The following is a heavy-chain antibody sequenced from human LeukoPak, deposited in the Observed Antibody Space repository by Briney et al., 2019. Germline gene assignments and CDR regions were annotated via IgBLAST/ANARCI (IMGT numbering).Heavy chain of an antibody. Sequence: ASVKVSCKASGGTFISYAISWVRQATGQRLEWMGRIIPILGIANYAQKFQGRVTITADKSTSTAYMELSSVRSEDTAVYYCARETYSGYAPYFDYWGQGTLVTVSS. V-gene: IGHV1-69*04. CDR3: ARETYSGYAPYFDY. J-gene: IGHJ4*02. CDR2: IIPILGIA. CDR1: GGTFISYA. D-gene: IGHD5-12*01.